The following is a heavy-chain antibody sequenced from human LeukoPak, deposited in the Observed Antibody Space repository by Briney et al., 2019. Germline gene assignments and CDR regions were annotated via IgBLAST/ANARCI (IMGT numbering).Heavy chain of an antibody. CDR3: ARRLGKSTLYYFDY. V-gene: IGHV4-30-4*01. CDR1: GGSISSGDNY. D-gene: IGHD3-16*01. CDR2: IYYSGTT. J-gene: IGHJ4*02. Sequence: TLSLTCTVSGGSISSGDNYWTWIRQPPGKGLEWIGFIYYSGTTYFNPSLKSRLTMSVDTSKNQFSLKLNSVTAAETAVYYCARRLGKSTLYYFDYWGQGLLVTVSS.